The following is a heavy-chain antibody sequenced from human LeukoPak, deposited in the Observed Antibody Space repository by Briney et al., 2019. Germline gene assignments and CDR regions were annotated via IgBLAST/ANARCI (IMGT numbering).Heavy chain of an antibody. CDR2: IYYSGST. V-gene: IGHV4-30-4*01. D-gene: IGHD3-3*01. CDR1: GGSISSGDYY. Sequence: SQTLSLTCTVSGGSISSGDYYWSWIRQPPGKGLEWIGYIYYSGSTYRIPPLKSRVTISVDTSRNQFSLRLSSVTAADTAVYFCARVFGNYQEAMDVWGQGTTVTVSS. J-gene: IGHJ6*02. CDR3: ARVFGNYQEAMDV.